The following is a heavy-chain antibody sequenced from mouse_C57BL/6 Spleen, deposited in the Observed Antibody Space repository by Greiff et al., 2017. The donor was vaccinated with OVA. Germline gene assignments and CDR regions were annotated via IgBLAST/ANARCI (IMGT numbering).Heavy chain of an antibody. CDR3: ASGVYYCGSYREYYFDY. CDR1: GYTFTSYW. J-gene: IGHJ2*01. D-gene: IGHD1-1*02. V-gene: IGHV1-69*01. CDR2: IDPSDSYT. Sequence: QVQLQQPGAELVMPGASVKLSCKASGYTFTSYWMHWVKQRPGQGLEWIGEIDPSDSYTNYNQKFKGKSTLTVDKSSSTAYMQLSSLTSEDSAVYYCASGVYYCGSYREYYFDYWGQGTTLTVSS.